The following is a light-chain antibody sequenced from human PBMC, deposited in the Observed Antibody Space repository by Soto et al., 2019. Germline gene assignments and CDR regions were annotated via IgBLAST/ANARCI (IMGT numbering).Light chain of an antibody. V-gene: IGKV3-20*01. Sequence: NVLTQSPGTPSLSPREKATPPCPGRQSVSSSYLAWYQQKPGQAPRLLIYGASSRATGIPDRFSGSGSGTDFTLTISRLEPEDFAVYYCQQYGSSPPITFGQGTRLEIK. CDR2: GAS. CDR1: QSVSSSY. CDR3: QQYGSSPPIT. J-gene: IGKJ5*01.